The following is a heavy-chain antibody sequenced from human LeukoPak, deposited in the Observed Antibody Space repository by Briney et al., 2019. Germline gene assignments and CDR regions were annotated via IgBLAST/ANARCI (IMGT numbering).Heavy chain of an antibody. J-gene: IGHJ4*02. CDR3: ARVGITIFGVVKKGFDY. D-gene: IGHD3-3*01. CDR2: ISAYNGNT. CDR1: GYIFTSYA. V-gene: IGHV1-18*01. Sequence: ASVKVSCKASGYIFTSYAMNWVRQAPGQGLEWMGWISAYNGNTNYAQKLQGRVTMTTDTSTSTAYMELRSLRSDDTAVYYCARVGITIFGVVKKGFDYWGQGTLVTVSS.